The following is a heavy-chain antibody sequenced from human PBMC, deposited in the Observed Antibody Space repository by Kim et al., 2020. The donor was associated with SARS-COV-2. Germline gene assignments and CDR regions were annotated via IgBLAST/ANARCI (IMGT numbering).Heavy chain of an antibody. V-gene: IGHV1-18*01. CDR3: AREGGITIFGVVIQPGGYFDY. D-gene: IGHD3-3*01. CDR2: ISAYNGNT. CDR1: GYTFTSYG. J-gene: IGHJ4*02. Sequence: ASVKVSCKASGYTFTSYGISWVRQAPGQGLEWMGWISAYNGNTNYAQKRQGRVTMTTDTSTSTAYMELRSLRSDDTAVYYCAREGGITIFGVVIQPGGYFDYWGQGTLVTVSS.